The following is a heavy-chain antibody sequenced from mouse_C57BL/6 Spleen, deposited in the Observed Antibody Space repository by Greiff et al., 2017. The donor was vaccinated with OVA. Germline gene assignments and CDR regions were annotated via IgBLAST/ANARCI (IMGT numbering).Heavy chain of an antibody. Sequence: VQLQQSGAELVRPGTSVKVSCKASGYAFTNYLIEWVKQRPGQGLEWIGVINPGSGGTNYNEKFKGKATLTADKSSSTAYMQLSSLTSEDSAVYFCARGATVVPYYYAMDYWGQGTSVTVSS. CDR2: INPGSGGT. CDR1: GYAFTNYL. V-gene: IGHV1-54*01. CDR3: ARGATVVPYYYAMDY. J-gene: IGHJ4*01. D-gene: IGHD1-1*01.